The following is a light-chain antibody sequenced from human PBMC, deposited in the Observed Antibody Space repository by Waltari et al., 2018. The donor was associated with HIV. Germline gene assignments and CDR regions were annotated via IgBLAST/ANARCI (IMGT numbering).Light chain of an antibody. CDR1: SSDVGGFNY. V-gene: IGLV2-14*01. CDR3: ASYTRHSTLL. CDR2: EVS. J-gene: IGLJ3*02. Sequence: QSALTQPASVSGSPGQSITISCTGTSSDVGGFNYVSWYQQYPGKAPKVIISEVSNRPSGVSSRFSGSKSGNTASLTISGLQAEDEADYYCASYTRHSTLLFGGGTKLTVL.